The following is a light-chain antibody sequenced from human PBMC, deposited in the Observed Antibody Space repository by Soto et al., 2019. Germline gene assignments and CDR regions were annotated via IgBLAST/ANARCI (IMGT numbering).Light chain of an antibody. CDR2: EDN. CDR1: SSNIGKNY. V-gene: IGLV1-51*02. Sequence: QSVLTQPPSVSAAPGQKVTFSCSGSSSNIGKNYVSWYQQVPGTAPKLLIYEDNKRRSGIPDRFSGSKSGTSATLGITGLQTGDEADYYCGTWDSSLSVFVFGTGTQLTA. CDR3: GTWDSSLSVFV. J-gene: IGLJ7*02.